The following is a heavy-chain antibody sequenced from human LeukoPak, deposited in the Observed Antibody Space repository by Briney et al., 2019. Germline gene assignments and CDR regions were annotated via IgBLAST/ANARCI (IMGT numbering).Heavy chain of an antibody. J-gene: IGHJ6*03. Sequence: SGTLTLTCTVSGGSISSGSYYWSWIRQPAGKGLEWIGRIYTSGSTNYNPSLKSRVTISVDTSKNQFSLKLSSVTPADTAVYYCARVAGTTYYYYYMDVWGKGTTVTVSS. CDR1: GGSISSGSYY. V-gene: IGHV4-61*02. CDR3: ARVAGTTYYYYYMDV. D-gene: IGHD1-1*01. CDR2: IYTSGST.